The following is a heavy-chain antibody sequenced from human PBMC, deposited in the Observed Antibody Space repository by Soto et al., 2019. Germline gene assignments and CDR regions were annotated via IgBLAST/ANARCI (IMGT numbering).Heavy chain of an antibody. CDR3: ARAVYYEFWSGYYITPPFDY. CDR1: GDSVSSNSAA. V-gene: IGHV6-1*01. CDR2: TYYWSKWYN. D-gene: IGHD3-3*01. J-gene: IGHJ4*02. Sequence: SQTLSLTCAISGDSVSSNSAAWNWIRQSPSRGLEWLGRTYYWSKWYNDYAVSVKSRITINPDTSKNQFSLQLNSVTPEDTAVYYCARAVYYEFWSGYYITPPFDYWGQGTLVTVSS.